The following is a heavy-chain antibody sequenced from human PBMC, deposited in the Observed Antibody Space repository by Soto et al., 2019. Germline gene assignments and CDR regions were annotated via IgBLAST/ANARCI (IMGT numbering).Heavy chain of an antibody. V-gene: IGHV4-30-4*01. CDR3: ARGGGDDYGDLGRDINRYYFDY. CDR1: GGSISSGDYY. Sequence: QVQLQESGPGLVKPSQTLSLTCTVSGGSISSGDYYWSWIRQPPGKGLEWIGYIYYSGSTYYNPSLKSRVTISVDTSKNQFSLKLSSVTAADTAVYYCARGGGDDYGDLGRDINRYYFDYWGQGTLVTVSS. D-gene: IGHD4-17*01. J-gene: IGHJ4*02. CDR2: IYYSGST.